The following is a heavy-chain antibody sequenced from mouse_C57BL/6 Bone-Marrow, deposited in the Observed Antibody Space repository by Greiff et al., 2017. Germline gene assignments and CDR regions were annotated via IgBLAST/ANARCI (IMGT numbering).Heavy chain of an antibody. CDR1: GFNINDYY. Sequence: VQLQQSGAELVKPGASVKLSCTASGFNINDYYMHWVKQRTEQGLEWIGRIDPGGGGTKYAPKFQGKATLTADTSSNTAYLQLSSLTAEDTAVYYGDRNGAYWGQGTLVTVSA. J-gene: IGHJ3*01. V-gene: IGHV14-2*01. CDR2: IDPGGGGT. CDR3: DRNGAY.